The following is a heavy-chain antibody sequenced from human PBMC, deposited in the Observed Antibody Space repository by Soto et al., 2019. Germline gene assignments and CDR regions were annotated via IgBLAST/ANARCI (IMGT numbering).Heavy chain of an antibody. J-gene: IGHJ5*02. Sequence: LXLSCAASGFTFSNALMTWVRQAPWKGLEWVGRIKSKSDGATTDYAAPVRGRFIISRDDSKNTLYLQMNSLKTEDTAVYYCTTGLTIFGVVIDPWGQGTLVTVSS. V-gene: IGHV3-15*01. CDR2: IKSKSDGATT. D-gene: IGHD3-3*01. CDR1: GFTFSNAL. CDR3: TTGLTIFGVVIDP.